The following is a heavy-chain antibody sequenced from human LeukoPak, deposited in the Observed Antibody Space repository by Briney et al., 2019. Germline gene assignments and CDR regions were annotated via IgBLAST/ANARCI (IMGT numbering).Heavy chain of an antibody. Sequence: GGSLRLFCAASGFTFSSYWMSWVRQAPGKGLEWVANIKQDGSEKYYVDSVKGRFTISRDNAKNSLYLQMNSLRAEDTAVYYCARDDRGNWFDPWGQGTLVTVSS. D-gene: IGHD3-10*01. J-gene: IGHJ5*02. CDR3: ARDDRGNWFDP. CDR2: IKQDGSEK. V-gene: IGHV3-7*01. CDR1: GFTFSSYW.